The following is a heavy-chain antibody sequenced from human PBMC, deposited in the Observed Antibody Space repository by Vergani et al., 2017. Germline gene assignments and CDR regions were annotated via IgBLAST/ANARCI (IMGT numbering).Heavy chain of an antibody. Sequence: QVQLVQSGAEVKKPGASVKVSCKASGYTFTGYYMHWVRQAPGQGLEWMGWINPNSGGTNYAQKFQGRVTMTRDTSISTAYMERIMLSSDDTAVDYCARDNSYGLSDFDYWGQGTLVTVSS. CDR3: ARDNSYGLSDFDY. J-gene: IGHJ4*02. V-gene: IGHV1-2*02. CDR2: INPNSGGT. D-gene: IGHD5-18*01. CDR1: GYTFTGYY.